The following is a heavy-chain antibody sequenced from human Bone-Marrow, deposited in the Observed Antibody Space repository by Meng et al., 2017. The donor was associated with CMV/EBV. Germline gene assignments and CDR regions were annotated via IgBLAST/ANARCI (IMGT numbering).Heavy chain of an antibody. V-gene: IGHV5-51*01. J-gene: IGHJ6*02. CDR1: GYSFTSYW. CDR3: ASGTQVDTAMSGMDV. Sequence: GESLKISCKGSGYSFTSYWIGWVRQMPGKGLEWMEIIYPGDSDTRYSPSFQGQVTISADKSISTAYLQWSSLKASDTAMYYCASGTQVDTAMSGMDVWGQGTTVTVCS. D-gene: IGHD5-18*01. CDR2: IYPGDSDT.